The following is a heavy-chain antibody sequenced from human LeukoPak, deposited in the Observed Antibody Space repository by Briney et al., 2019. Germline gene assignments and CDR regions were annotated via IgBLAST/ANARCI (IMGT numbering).Heavy chain of an antibody. J-gene: IGHJ4*02. Sequence: PGGSLRLSCAASGFTFSSYWMSWVRQAPGKGLEWVANIKQDGSGKYYVDSVKGRFTISRDNAKNSLYLQMNSLRAEDTAVYYCARDQVIGYYDSSGPPDYWGQGTLVTVSS. CDR2: IKQDGSGK. D-gene: IGHD3-22*01. V-gene: IGHV3-7*01. CDR3: ARDQVIGYYDSSGPPDY. CDR1: GFTFSSYW.